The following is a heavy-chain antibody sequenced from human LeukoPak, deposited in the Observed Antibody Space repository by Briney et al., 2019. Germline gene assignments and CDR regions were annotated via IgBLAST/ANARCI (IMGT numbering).Heavy chain of an antibody. Sequence: ASVKVSFKASGYTFTSYGISWVRQAPGQGLEWMGWISAYNGNTNYAQKLQGRVTMTTDTSTSTAYMELRSLRSDDTAVYYCARLGYYDSSGYLELDYWGQGTLVTVSS. CDR3: ARLGYYDSSGYLELDY. D-gene: IGHD3-22*01. V-gene: IGHV1-18*01. J-gene: IGHJ4*02. CDR2: ISAYNGNT. CDR1: GYTFTSYG.